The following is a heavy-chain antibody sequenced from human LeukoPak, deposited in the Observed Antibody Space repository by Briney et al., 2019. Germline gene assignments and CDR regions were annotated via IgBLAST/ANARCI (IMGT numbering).Heavy chain of an antibody. CDR3: ARDSASTPLDY. CDR1: GFTFSSYG. J-gene: IGHJ4*02. CDR2: VSNDGRNE. Sequence: PGGSLRLSGATSGFTFSSYGIHWVRQAPGKGMEWVAVVSNDGRNEYYADSVQGRFSISRDNSKNTVYLQMNSLRAEDTAVYYCARDSASTPLDYWGQGTLVTVSS. V-gene: IGHV3-33*01. D-gene: IGHD1-26*01.